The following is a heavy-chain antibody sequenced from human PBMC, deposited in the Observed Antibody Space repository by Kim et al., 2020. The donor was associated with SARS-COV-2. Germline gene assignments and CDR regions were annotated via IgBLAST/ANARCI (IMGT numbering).Heavy chain of an antibody. CDR3: ARERLPTYDFWSGYYSDFDY. CDR1: GYTFTSYG. Sequence: ASVKVSCKASGYTFTSYGISWVRQAPGQGLEWMGWISAYNGNTNYAQKLQGRVTMTTDTSTSTAYMELRSLRSDDTAVYYCARERLPTYDFWSGYYSDFDYWGQGTLVTVSS. D-gene: IGHD3-3*01. CDR2: ISAYNGNT. J-gene: IGHJ4*02. V-gene: IGHV1-18*01.